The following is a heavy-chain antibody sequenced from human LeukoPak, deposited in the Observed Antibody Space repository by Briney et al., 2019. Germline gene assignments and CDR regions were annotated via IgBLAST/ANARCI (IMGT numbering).Heavy chain of an antibody. D-gene: IGHD3-3*01. CDR2: IYYSGST. CDR3: ARGGTSYYDFWSGYYTSYFDY. Sequence: SETLSLTCTVSGGSISSYYWSWIWQPPGKGLEWIGYIYYSGSTNYNPSLKSRVTISVDTSKNQFSLKLSSVTAADTAVYYCARGGTSYYDFWSGYYTSYFDYWGQGTLVTVSS. V-gene: IGHV4-59*01. CDR1: GGSISSYY. J-gene: IGHJ4*02.